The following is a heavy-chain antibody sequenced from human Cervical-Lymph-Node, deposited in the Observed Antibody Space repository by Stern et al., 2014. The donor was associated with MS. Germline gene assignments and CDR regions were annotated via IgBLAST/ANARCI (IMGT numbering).Heavy chain of an antibody. Sequence: VQLLESGAEVKKPGASVKVSCQASGYTFTSYYMHWVRQAPGQGLEWMGIIKPSGGSTSYAQKFQGRVTMTRDTSTSTVYMELSSLRSEDTAVYYCARELSGSYRSYWYFDLWGRGTLVTVSS. CDR1: GYTFTSYY. J-gene: IGHJ2*01. CDR2: IKPSGGST. CDR3: ARELSGSYRSYWYFDL. V-gene: IGHV1-46*01. D-gene: IGHD1-26*01.